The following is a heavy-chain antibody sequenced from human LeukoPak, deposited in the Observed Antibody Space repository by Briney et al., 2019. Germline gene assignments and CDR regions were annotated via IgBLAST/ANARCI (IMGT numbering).Heavy chain of an antibody. CDR1: GGSISSYY. J-gene: IGHJ4*02. CDR2: IYYSGST. Sequence: SETLSLTCTVSGGSISSYYWSWLRQPPGKGLEWIGYIYYSGSTNYNPSLKSRVTISVDTSKNQFSLKLSSVTAADTAVYYCARLSVGDYVSTFDYWGQGTLVTVSS. V-gene: IGHV4-59*08. D-gene: IGHD4-17*01. CDR3: ARLSVGDYVSTFDY.